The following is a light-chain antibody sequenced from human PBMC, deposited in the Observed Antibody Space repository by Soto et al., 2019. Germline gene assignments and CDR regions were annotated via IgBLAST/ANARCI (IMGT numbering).Light chain of an antibody. J-gene: IGKJ1*01. CDR3: QQYGSSGT. Sequence: DIQMTQSPSSLSASVGDRVNMTCRASRSISRYLSWYQQKPGKAPNLLIYAASSLQSVVPSRFSGAGSGTDFTLTISRLEPEDFAVYYCQQYGSSGTFGQGTKVDIK. CDR1: RSISRY. V-gene: IGKV1-39*01. CDR2: AAS.